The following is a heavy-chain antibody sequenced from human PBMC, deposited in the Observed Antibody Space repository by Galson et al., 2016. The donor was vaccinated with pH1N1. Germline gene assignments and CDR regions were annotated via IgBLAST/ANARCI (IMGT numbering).Heavy chain of an antibody. V-gene: IGHV4-39*06. CDR1: GDPFINRNYY. CDR3: ARGAELYDHVDL. CDR2: ILHGGEN. Sequence: TLSLTCSVSGDPFINRNYYWGWIRQPPGKGLEWIGIILHGGENHYNPSLRSLVSVSLDASKNQFALMVNSVTAADTAMYYCARGAELYDHVDLWGQGTLVTVSS. D-gene: IGHD2-8*01. J-gene: IGHJ5*02.